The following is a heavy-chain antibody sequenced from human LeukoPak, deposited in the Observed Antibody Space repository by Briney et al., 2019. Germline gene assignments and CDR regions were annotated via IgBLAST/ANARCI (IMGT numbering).Heavy chain of an antibody. D-gene: IGHD5-24*01. J-gene: IGHJ4*02. Sequence: ASVTVSCKASGYTFTGHYMHWVRQAPGQGLEWVGWINVDSGDTSSAQKFQGRVTITRDTSISTDYMELSSLRSDDTAVYYCGRDAGDGYNPADYWGQGTLVTVSS. CDR1: GYTFTGHY. V-gene: IGHV1-2*02. CDR2: INVDSGDT. CDR3: GRDAGDGYNPADY.